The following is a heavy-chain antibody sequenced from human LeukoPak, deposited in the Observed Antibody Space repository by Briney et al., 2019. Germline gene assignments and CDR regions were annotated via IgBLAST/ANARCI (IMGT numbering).Heavy chain of an antibody. J-gene: IGHJ5*02. CDR3: ARGDYYDGGGRNWFDP. Sequence: PSETLSLTCTVSGGSMSSYYWSFIRQPAAKGLEWIGRIHTSWTTYYHPSLKSRVTMSVDTSRNQFSLRLTSVTAADAAVYYCARGDYYDGGGRNWFDPWGQGTLVTVSS. CDR1: GGSMSSYY. D-gene: IGHD3-16*01. CDR2: IHTSWTT. V-gene: IGHV4-4*07.